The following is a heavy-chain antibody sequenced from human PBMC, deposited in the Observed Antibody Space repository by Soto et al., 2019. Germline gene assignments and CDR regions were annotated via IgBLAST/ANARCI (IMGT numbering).Heavy chain of an antibody. Sequence: PSETLSLTCTVSGGYISSGGYYWSWIRQQPGKGLEWIGYIYYSGSIYYIPSLKSRVTISVGTSKNQFSLKLSSVTAADSVVYYCARVGYSYGYDWFDPWGQGTLVTVSS. CDR3: ARVGYSYGYDWFDP. D-gene: IGHD5-18*01. J-gene: IGHJ5*02. CDR1: GGYISSGGYY. V-gene: IGHV4-31*03. CDR2: IYYSGSI.